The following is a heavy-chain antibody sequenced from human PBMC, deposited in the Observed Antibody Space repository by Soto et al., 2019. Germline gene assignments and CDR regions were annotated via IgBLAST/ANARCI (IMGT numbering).Heavy chain of an antibody. D-gene: IGHD4-4*01. Sequence: GGSLRLSCAASGFTFSSYWMSWVRQAPGKGLEWVANIKQDGSEKYYVDSGKGRFTISRDNAKNSLYLQMNSLRAEDTAVYYCARDSRGGTTVTTFYYYYGMDVWGQGTTVTVSS. V-gene: IGHV3-7*05. J-gene: IGHJ6*02. CDR2: IKQDGSEK. CDR3: ARDSRGGTTVTTFYYYYGMDV. CDR1: GFTFSSYW.